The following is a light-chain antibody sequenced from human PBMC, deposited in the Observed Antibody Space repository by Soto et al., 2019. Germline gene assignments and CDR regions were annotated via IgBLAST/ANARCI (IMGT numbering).Light chain of an antibody. J-gene: IGKJ2*01. Sequence: DIQMTQSPSTLSASVGDRVTITCRASQSISSWLAWYQQKPGKAPKLLIYDASSLESGVPSRFSGSGSGTEFTLNISSLQTDDFATYSCQQYNSYPYTFGQGTKLEIK. V-gene: IGKV1-5*01. CDR2: DAS. CDR1: QSISSW. CDR3: QQYNSYPYT.